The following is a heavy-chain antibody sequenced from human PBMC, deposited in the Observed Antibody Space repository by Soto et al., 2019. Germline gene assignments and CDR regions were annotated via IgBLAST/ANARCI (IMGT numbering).Heavy chain of an antibody. V-gene: IGHV1-2*04. Sequence: QVQLVQSGVEVKKPGASVKVSCKASGYTFTGYYMHWVRQAPGQGLEWMGWINPNSGGTNYAQKFQGWVTMTRDTSISTAYMELSRLRSDDTAVYYCARGSVVPAAYYYYYMDVWGKGTTVTVSS. CDR2: INPNSGGT. CDR3: ARGSVVPAAYYYYYMDV. D-gene: IGHD2-2*01. CDR1: GYTFTGYY. J-gene: IGHJ6*03.